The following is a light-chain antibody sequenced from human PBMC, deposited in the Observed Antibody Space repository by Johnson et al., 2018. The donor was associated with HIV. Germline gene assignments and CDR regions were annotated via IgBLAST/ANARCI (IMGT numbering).Light chain of an antibody. J-gene: IGLJ1*01. CDR3: GTWDSSLSPGGEV. CDR2: ETN. CDR1: NSNIGNNY. V-gene: IGLV1-51*02. Sequence: QSVLTQPPSVSAAPGQKVTISCSGSNSNIGNNYVSWYQQLPGAAPKLLIYETNKRPSGIPDRFSGSKSGTSATLGITGLQPGDEADYYCGTWDSSLSPGGEVFGTGTKVTVL.